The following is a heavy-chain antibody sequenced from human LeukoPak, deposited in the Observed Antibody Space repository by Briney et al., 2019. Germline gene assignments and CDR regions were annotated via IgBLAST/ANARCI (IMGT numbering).Heavy chain of an antibody. Sequence: GGSLRLSCAASGFTFSSYAMSWVRQAPGKGLEWVSAISGSGGSTYYADSVKGRFTISRDNSKNTLYLQMDSLRAEDTAVHYCAKVVSAMIVVVSFDYWGQGTLVTVSS. CDR1: GFTFSSYA. D-gene: IGHD3-22*01. J-gene: IGHJ4*02. CDR2: ISGSGGST. CDR3: AKVVSAMIVVVSFDY. V-gene: IGHV3-23*01.